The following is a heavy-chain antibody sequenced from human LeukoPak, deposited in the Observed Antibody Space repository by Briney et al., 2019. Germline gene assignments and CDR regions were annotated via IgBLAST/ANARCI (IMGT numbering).Heavy chain of an antibody. CDR1: GFTFNNSG. V-gene: IGHV3-21*06. CDR3: ARGAVTGYYMDV. CDR2: ITGSGFTT. Sequence: PGGTLRLSCAASGFTFNNSGMSWVRQAPGKGLEWVSTITGSGFTTYHADSVKGRFTISRDNGDNSLYLQMKSLRADDTGVYYCARGAVTGYYMDVWGKGTTVIISS. J-gene: IGHJ6*03. D-gene: IGHD4-17*01.